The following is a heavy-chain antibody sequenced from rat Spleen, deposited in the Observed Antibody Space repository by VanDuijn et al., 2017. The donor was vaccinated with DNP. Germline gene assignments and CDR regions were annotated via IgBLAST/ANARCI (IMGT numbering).Heavy chain of an antibody. CDR3: ATGTSN. CDR1: GFTFSNYW. CDR2: INSDGGST. D-gene: IGHD3-5*01. Sequence: EVQLVETGGGFVQPGRSLKLSCVASGFTFSNYWMYWIRQAPGKGLEWVASINSDGGSTYYPDSVKGRFTFSRDNAENTVYLQMDSLRSEDTATYYCATGTSNWGQGVMVTVSS. J-gene: IGHJ2*01. V-gene: IGHV5-58*01.